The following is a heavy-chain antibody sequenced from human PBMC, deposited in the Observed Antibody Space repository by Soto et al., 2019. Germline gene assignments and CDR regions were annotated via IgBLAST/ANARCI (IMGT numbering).Heavy chain of an antibody. CDR1: GYMFDNYY. Sequence: GASVKVSCKASGYMFDNYYIHWVRQTPGQGLQWIGVINPRRGLTTYAQKFHDRVSMTRDTSTTTVFMELTSLTSEDTAIYYCARDGVPIAGSSGCFDNWGPGTLVTVSS. D-gene: IGHD6-19*01. J-gene: IGHJ4*02. V-gene: IGHV1-46*02. CDR3: ARDGVPIAGSSGCFDN. CDR2: INPRRGLT.